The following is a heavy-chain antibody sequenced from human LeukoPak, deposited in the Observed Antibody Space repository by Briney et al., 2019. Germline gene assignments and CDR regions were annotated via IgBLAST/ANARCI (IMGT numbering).Heavy chain of an antibody. Sequence: GGSLRLSCAASGFTFSSYGMHWVRQAPGKGLEWVAVISYDGSNKYYADSVKGRFTISRDNSKNTLYLQMNSLRAEDTAVYYCAKDFGPPYDYVWGSYPHPGGYWGQGTLVTVSS. D-gene: IGHD3-16*02. CDR3: AKDFGPPYDYVWGSYPHPGGY. V-gene: IGHV3-30*18. CDR2: ISYDGSNK. J-gene: IGHJ4*02. CDR1: GFTFSSYG.